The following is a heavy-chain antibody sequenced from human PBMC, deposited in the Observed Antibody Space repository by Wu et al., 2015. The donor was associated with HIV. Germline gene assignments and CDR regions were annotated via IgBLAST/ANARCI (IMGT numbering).Heavy chain of an antibody. V-gene: IGHV1-2*02. D-gene: IGHD3-9*01. CDR2: INPNSGGT. CDR1: GYSFIGNY. J-gene: IGHJ4*02. Sequence: QVQLVQSGAEVKKPGASVKVSCKASGYSFIGNYIHWVRQAPGQGLEWMGWINPNSGGTNYEQKFKGRGSMTSETSINTAYMELSRLTSDDTAVYYCARVTGYYTAPHYWGQGNXGHRLL. CDR3: ARVTGYYTAPHY.